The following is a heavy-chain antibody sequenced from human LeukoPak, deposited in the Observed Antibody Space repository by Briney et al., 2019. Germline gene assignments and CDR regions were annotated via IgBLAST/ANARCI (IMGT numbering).Heavy chain of an antibody. D-gene: IGHD3-9*01. CDR2: MNPNSGNT. Sequence: ASVKVSCKASGYTFTSYDINWVRQATGQGLEWMGWMNPNSGNTGYAQQFQGRVTITRNTSISTAYMELSSLRAEDTAVYYCAKDAKYYDILTGYYGEYYFDYWGQGTLVTVSS. V-gene: IGHV1-8*03. CDR3: AKDAKYYDILTGYYGEYYFDY. CDR1: GYTFTSYD. J-gene: IGHJ4*02.